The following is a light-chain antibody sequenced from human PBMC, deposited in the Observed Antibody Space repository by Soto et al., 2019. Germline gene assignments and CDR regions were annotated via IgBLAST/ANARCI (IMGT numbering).Light chain of an antibody. CDR3: QQYNNWSFT. V-gene: IGKV3-15*01. CDR2: GAS. J-gene: IGKJ4*01. Sequence: EIVMTQSPATLSVSPGERATLSCRASQSVTSNLAWYQQKPGQPPRRLIYGASTRATGIPARFSGSGSGTEFTLTISSLQSEDFAVYYCQQYNNWSFTFVGVSRWISN. CDR1: QSVTSN.